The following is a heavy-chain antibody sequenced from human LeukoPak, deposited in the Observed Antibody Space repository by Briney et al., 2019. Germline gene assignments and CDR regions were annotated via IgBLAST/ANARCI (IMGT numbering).Heavy chain of an antibody. D-gene: IGHD2-2*01. CDR1: GLTFDDYG. CDR3: AAVPAASNYDYYYMDV. Sequence: EGSLRLTCAASGLTFDDYGMSWVRQAPGKGLEWVSVINWNGGSTGYADSVKGRFTISRDNAKNSLYLQMNSLRAEKKALYYCAAVPAASNYDYYYMDVWGKGTTVTVSS. V-gene: IGHV3-20*04. J-gene: IGHJ6*03. CDR2: INWNGGST.